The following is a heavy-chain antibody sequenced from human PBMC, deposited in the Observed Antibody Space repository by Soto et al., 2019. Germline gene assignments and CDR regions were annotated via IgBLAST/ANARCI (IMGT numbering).Heavy chain of an antibody. D-gene: IGHD3-16*01. CDR1: GFPFSSYA. J-gene: IGHJ3*02. Sequence: GGSLRLSCVASGFPFSSYAMSWVRQTPGKGLEWVSGISGSGGRAYYADSVKGRFTISRDNSNNTLSLQMHILRVEDTAVYFCAKGGYYSLFDIWGQGTMVTVSS. CDR2: ISGSGGRA. CDR3: AKGGYYSLFDI. V-gene: IGHV3-23*01.